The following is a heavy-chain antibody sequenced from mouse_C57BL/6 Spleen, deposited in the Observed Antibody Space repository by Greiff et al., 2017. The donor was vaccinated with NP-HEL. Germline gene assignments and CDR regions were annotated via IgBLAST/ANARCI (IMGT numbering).Heavy chain of an antibody. CDR2: IDPETGGT. Sequence: VQLQQSGAELVRPGASVTLSCKASGYTFTDYEMHWVKQTPVHGLEWIGAIDPETGGTAYNQKFMGKAILTADKSSSTAYRELRSLTSEDSAVDYGTRWITTVVASDSWGQGTTLTVSS. CDR1: GYTFTDYE. D-gene: IGHD1-1*01. J-gene: IGHJ2*01. CDR3: TRWITTVVASDS. V-gene: IGHV1-15*01.